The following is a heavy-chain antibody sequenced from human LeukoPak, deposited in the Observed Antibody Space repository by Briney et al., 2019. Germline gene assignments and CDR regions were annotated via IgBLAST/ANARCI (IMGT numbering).Heavy chain of an antibody. CDR2: IYGRGNT. D-gene: IGHD2-2*02. J-gene: IGHJ4*02. Sequence: SETLSLTCTVSGASISSYYWSWIRQPAGKGLEWIGRIYGRGNTNYNPSLKSRVTISIDMSRNQFSLKLSSLTAADTAVYYCASRAYTYGYFDNWGPGTLVTVSS. CDR3: ASRAYTYGYFDN. V-gene: IGHV4-4*07. CDR1: GASISSYY.